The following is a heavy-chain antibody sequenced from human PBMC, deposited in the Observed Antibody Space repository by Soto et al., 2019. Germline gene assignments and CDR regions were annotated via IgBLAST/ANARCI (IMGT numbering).Heavy chain of an antibody. Sequence: ASVKVSCTASGYTFTGYYMHWVRQAPGQGLEWMGWINPNSGGTNYAQKFQGWVTMTRDTSISTAYMELSRLRSDDTAVYYCARASYCSGGSCYKGYYYGMDVWGQGTTVTVSS. V-gene: IGHV1-2*04. J-gene: IGHJ6*02. D-gene: IGHD2-15*01. CDR3: ARASYCSGGSCYKGYYYGMDV. CDR2: INPNSGGT. CDR1: GYTFTGYY.